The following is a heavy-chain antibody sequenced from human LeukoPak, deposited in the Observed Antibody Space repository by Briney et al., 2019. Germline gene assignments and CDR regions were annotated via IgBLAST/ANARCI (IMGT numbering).Heavy chain of an antibody. Sequence: GGSLRLSCAASGFTSDDYAMHWVRQAPGKGLEWVSGISWNSGSIGYADSVKGRFTISRDNAKNSLYLQMNSLRAEDTALYYCAKATTTSYGGAFDIWGQGTMVTLSS. D-gene: IGHD4-23*01. CDR2: ISWNSGSI. J-gene: IGHJ3*02. V-gene: IGHV3-9*02. CDR1: GFTSDDYA. CDR3: AKATTTSYGGAFDI.